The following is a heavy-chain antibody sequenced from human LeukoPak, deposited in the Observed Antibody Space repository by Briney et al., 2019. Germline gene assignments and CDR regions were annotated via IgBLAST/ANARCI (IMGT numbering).Heavy chain of an antibody. V-gene: IGHV4-59*01. CDR2: IHYSGST. D-gene: IGHD3-10*01. CDR1: GGSITSYY. CDR3: ARDVGFYFGSGSFSIYYYYLDV. J-gene: IGHJ6*03. Sequence: PSETLSLTCTVSGGSITSYYWSWIRQPPGKGLEWIGYIHYSGSTHYNPSLKSRVTITVDTSKNQLSLKLSSVTAADTAVYYCARDVGFYFGSGSFSIYYYYLDVWGKGTTVTVSS.